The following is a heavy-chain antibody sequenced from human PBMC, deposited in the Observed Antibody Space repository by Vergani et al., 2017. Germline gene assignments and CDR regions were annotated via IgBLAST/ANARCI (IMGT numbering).Heavy chain of an antibody. CDR3: ARVRRGYSYGY. V-gene: IGHV3-11*01. CDR2: ISSSGSTI. CDR1: GFTVSSNY. D-gene: IGHD5-18*01. J-gene: IGHJ4*02. Sequence: VQLVESGGGLIQPGGSLRLSCAASGFTVSSNYMSWVRQAPGKGLEWVSYISSSGSTIYYADSVKGRFTISRDNAKNSLYLQMNSLRAEDTAVYYCARVRRGYSYGYWGQGTLVTVSS.